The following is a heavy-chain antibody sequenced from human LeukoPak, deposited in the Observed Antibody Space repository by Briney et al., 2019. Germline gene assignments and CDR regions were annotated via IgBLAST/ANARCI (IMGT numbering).Heavy chain of an antibody. D-gene: IGHD3-3*01. Sequence: GGSLRLSCAASGFIFKNYAVNWVRQAPGKGLEWVSAITSSGGSTYYADSVKGRFTISRDNSKNTLSLQMNSLRAEDTAVYYCARASFGVIVGPDYWGQGTLVTVSS. CDR2: ITSSGGST. J-gene: IGHJ4*02. V-gene: IGHV3-23*01. CDR3: ARASFGVIVGPDY. CDR1: GFIFKNYA.